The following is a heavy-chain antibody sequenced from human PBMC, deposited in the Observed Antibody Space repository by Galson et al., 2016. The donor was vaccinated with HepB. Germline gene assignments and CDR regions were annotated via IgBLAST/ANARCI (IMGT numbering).Heavy chain of an antibody. V-gene: IGHV5-51*01. Sequence: QSGADVKKPGESLKISCKASGYTFSRYWIGWVRQMPGKGLEWMGSIYPGDSDTRYSPSFQDQVTISADKSINTAYLQWSSLKASDSAMYFCARHVPPSPAAPPEYWGQGTLVTVSS. CDR3: ARHVPPSPAAPPEY. D-gene: IGHD2-2*01. J-gene: IGHJ4*02. CDR1: GYTFSRYW. CDR2: IYPGDSDT.